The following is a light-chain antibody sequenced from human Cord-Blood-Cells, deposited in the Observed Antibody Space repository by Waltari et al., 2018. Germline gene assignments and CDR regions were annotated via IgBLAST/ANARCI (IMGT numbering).Light chain of an antibody. CDR1: SSDVGSYNL. Sequence: QSALTQPASVSGSPGQSITISCTGTSSDVGSYNLVSWYQQHPGKAPKLMIYEGSKRPSGVSIRCSGSNSGNTASLTISGLQAEDEADYYCCSYAGSSTWVFGGGTKLTVL. CDR2: EGS. J-gene: IGLJ3*02. V-gene: IGLV2-23*01. CDR3: CSYAGSSTWV.